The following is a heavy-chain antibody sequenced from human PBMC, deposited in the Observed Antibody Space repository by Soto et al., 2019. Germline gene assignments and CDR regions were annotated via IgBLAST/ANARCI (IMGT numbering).Heavy chain of an antibody. Sequence: GGSLRLSCTGSGFSFFSYAMSWVRQAPGKGLEWVSTISGSGGHTYYADSVKGRFVVSRDNDKNTVYLHMSSLTGEDTAVYFCAKVFSPEGGNYFDHWGPGTLVTVSS. V-gene: IGHV3-23*01. CDR1: GFSFFSYA. J-gene: IGHJ4*02. CDR3: AKVFSPEGGNYFDH. CDR2: ISGSGGHT.